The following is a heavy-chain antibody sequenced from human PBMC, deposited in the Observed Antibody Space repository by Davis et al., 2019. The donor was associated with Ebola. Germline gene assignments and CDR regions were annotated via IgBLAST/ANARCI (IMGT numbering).Heavy chain of an antibody. D-gene: IGHD3-3*01. Sequence: PGGSLRLSCAASGFTFSGSAMHWVRQASGKGLEWVGRIRSKANSYATTYAASVKGRFTISRDDSKNTLYLQMNSLRAEDTAVYYCARDPHFVLRSIGYYGMDVWGQGTTVTVSS. CDR3: ARDPHFVLRSIGYYGMDV. CDR2: IRSKANSYAT. V-gene: IGHV3-73*01. CDR1: GFTFSGSA. J-gene: IGHJ6*02.